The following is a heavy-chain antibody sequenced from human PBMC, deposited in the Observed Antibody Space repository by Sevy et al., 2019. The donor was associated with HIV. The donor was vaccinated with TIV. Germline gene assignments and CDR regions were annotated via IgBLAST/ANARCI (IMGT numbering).Heavy chain of an antibody. CDR3: ARDSFGGYCSSTSCYNGMDV. V-gene: IGHV3-30-3*01. Sequence: GGSLRLSCAASGFTFSSYAMHWVRQAPGKGLEWVAAISYDGSNKYYADSVKGRFTISRDNSKNTLYLQMNSLRAEDTAVYYCARDSFGGYCSSTSCYNGMDVWGQGTTVTVSS. D-gene: IGHD2-2*02. CDR1: GFTFSSYA. CDR2: ISYDGSNK. J-gene: IGHJ6*02.